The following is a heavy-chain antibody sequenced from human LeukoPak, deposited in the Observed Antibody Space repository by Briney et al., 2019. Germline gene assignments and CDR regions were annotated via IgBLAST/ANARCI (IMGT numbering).Heavy chain of an antibody. CDR3: AKGMLAAAGHDAFDI. CDR2: IIPIFGTA. CDR1: GGTFSSYA. Sequence: SVKVSCKASGGTFSSYAISWVRQAPGQGLEWMGGIIPIFGTANYAQKFQGRVTITTDESTSTAYMELSSLRSEDTAAYYCAKGMLAAAGHDAFDIWGQGTMVTVSS. D-gene: IGHD6-13*01. V-gene: IGHV1-69*05. J-gene: IGHJ3*02.